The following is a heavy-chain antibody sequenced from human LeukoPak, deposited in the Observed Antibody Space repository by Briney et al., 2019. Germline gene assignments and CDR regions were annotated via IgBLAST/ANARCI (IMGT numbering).Heavy chain of an antibody. CDR1: GYTFTGYY. Sequence: ASVKVSCKASGYTFTGYYMHWVRQAPGQGLEWMGWINPNSGGTNYAQKFQGRVTMTRDMSISTAYVEVNWLISDDTAIYYCARDVSSTPNWEFDYWGQGTTVTVSS. V-gene: IGHV1-2*02. D-gene: IGHD1-26*01. CDR3: ARDVSSTPNWEFDY. CDR2: INPNSGGT. J-gene: IGHJ4*02.